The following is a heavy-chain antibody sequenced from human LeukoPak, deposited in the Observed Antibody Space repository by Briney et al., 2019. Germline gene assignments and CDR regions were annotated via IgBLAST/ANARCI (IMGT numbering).Heavy chain of an antibody. J-gene: IGHJ5*02. CDR2: IYGSGST. V-gene: IGHV4-59*01. CDR3: ARGGTSGTHLNWFDP. Sequence: SETLSLTCTVSGGSISSYYWSWIRQPPGKGLEWIGYIYGSGSTNYNPSLKSRVTLSVDTSKDQFSLKLSSVTAADTAVYYCARGGTSGTHLNWFDPWGQGTLVTVSS. D-gene: IGHD1-1*01. CDR1: GGSISSYY.